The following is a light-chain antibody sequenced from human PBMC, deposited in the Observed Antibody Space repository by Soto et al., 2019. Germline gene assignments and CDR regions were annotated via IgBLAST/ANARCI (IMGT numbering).Light chain of an antibody. J-gene: IGLJ1*01. CDR3: SSYTLRSTLYV. CDR2: DVS. CDR1: SSDGGGYNY. V-gene: IGLV2-14*01. Sequence: QSVLTQPASVSGSPGQSITISCTGTSSDGGGYNYVSWYQQHPGKAPKLMIYDVSNRPSGVSNRFSGSKSGNTASLTISGLQAEDEADYYCSSYTLRSTLYVFGTGTKVTVL.